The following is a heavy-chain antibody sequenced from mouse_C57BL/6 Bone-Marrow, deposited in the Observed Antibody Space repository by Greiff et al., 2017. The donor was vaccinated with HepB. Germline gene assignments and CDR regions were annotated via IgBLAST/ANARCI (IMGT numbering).Heavy chain of an antibody. CDR2: IDPENGDT. Sequence: EVQLQQSGAELVRPGASVKLSCTASGFNIKDDYMHWVKQRPEQGLEWIGWIDPENGDTEYASKFQGKATITADTSSNTAYQQLSSLTSEDTAVYYCTTSYSNYVFAYWGQGTLVTVSA. V-gene: IGHV14-4*01. D-gene: IGHD2-5*01. CDR3: TTSYSNYVFAY. J-gene: IGHJ3*01. CDR1: GFNIKDDY.